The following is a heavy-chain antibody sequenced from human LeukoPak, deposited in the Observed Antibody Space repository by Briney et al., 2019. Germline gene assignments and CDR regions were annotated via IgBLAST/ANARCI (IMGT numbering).Heavy chain of an antibody. CDR1: GFTSNSYA. CDR2: ISRNGGST. D-gene: IGHD4-17*01. V-gene: IGHV3-64*04. J-gene: IGHJ5*02. Sequence: GGSLRLSCSASGFTSNSYAVHWVRQAPGKGLEYVSGISRNGGSTYYADSVKGRFTISRDNAKNTLYLQMNSLRAEDTAVYYCASGWGDYGGFDPWGQGTLVTVSS. CDR3: ASGWGDYGGFDP.